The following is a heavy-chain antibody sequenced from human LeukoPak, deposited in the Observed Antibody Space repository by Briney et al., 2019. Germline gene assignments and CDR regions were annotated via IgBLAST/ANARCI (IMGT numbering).Heavy chain of an antibody. Sequence: ASVKVSCKASGYTFTSCAIHWVRQAPGQRLEWMGWISAGNGNTKYSQNFQGRVTFISNTSATTAFMELSSLRSEDAAVYYCARDSGSGSNDYWGQGTLVTVSS. J-gene: IGHJ4*02. CDR2: ISAGNGNT. CDR1: GYTFTSCA. CDR3: ARDSGSGSNDY. D-gene: IGHD1-26*01. V-gene: IGHV1-3*01.